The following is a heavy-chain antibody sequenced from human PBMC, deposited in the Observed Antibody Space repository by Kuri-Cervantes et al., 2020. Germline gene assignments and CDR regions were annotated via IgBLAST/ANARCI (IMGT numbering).Heavy chain of an antibody. V-gene: IGHV3-7*01. Sequence: GGSLRLSCAASGFTFSTYWMSWVRQAPGMGLEWVARIKEDGGEKYYVDSVKGRFTISRDNAKNSLYLQMNSLRAEDTALYYCARGGNRYANYWGQGTLVTVSS. D-gene: IGHD5-18*01. CDR1: GFTFSTYW. CDR2: IKEDGGEK. CDR3: ARGGNRYANY. J-gene: IGHJ4*02.